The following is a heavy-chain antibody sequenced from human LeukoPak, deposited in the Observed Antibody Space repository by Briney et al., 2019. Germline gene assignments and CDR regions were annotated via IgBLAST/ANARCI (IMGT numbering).Heavy chain of an antibody. CDR2: ISSSSSYI. Sequence: GSLRLSCAASGFTFSSYSMNWVRQAPGKGLEWVSSISSSSSYIYYADSVKGRFTISRDNAKNSLYLQMNSLRAEDTAVYYCARDHVFDSSSWYSAFDIWGQGTMVTVSS. CDR1: GFTFSSYS. V-gene: IGHV3-21*01. J-gene: IGHJ3*02. CDR3: ARDHVFDSSSWYSAFDI. D-gene: IGHD6-13*01.